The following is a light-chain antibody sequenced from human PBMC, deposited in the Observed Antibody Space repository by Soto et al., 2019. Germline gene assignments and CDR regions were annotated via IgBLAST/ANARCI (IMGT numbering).Light chain of an antibody. J-gene: IGKJ4*01. Sequence: EIVMTQSPATLSVSPGERATLSCRASQSVSSNLAWYQQKPGQTPKLLIYVASTRATGIPARFSGSGSGQEFTLTISSLQSEYFAVYYCQQYNVWPLTFGGGTKVEFK. CDR1: QSVSSN. CDR3: QQYNVWPLT. CDR2: VAS. V-gene: IGKV3-15*01.